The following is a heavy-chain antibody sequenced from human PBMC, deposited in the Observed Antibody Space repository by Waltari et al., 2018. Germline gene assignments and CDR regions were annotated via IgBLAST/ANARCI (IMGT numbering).Heavy chain of an antibody. V-gene: IGHV4-34*01. CDR2: IKHSGST. Sequence: QVQLQQWGAGLLKPSETLSLTCAVYGGSFSGYYWSWIRQPPGKGLEWIGEIKHSGSTNYNPSLKMRVTISVDTSKNQFSLKLSSVTAADTAVYYCARVDCSGGSCSSGDYWGQGTLVTVSS. CDR1: GGSFSGYY. J-gene: IGHJ4*02. D-gene: IGHD2-15*01. CDR3: ARVDCSGGSCSSGDY.